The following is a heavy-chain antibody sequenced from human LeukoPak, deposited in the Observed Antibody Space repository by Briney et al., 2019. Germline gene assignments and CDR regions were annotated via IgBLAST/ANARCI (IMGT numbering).Heavy chain of an antibody. V-gene: IGHV4-39*01. Sequence: SETLSLTCTVSGGSISSSSYYWGWIRQPPGKGLEWIGSIYYSGSTYYNPSLKSRVTISVDTSKNQFSLKLSSVTAADTAVYYCARLTTSGLGNDYWGQGTLVTVSS. J-gene: IGHJ4*02. D-gene: IGHD3/OR15-3a*01. CDR3: ARLTTSGLGNDY. CDR1: GGSISSSSYY. CDR2: IYYSGST.